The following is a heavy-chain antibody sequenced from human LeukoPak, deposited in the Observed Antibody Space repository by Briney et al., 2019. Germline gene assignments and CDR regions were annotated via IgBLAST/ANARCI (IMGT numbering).Heavy chain of an antibody. J-gene: IGHJ3*02. CDR1: GFTVSSNY. D-gene: IGHD2-21*01. CDR3: ARSVAYCGGDCFYDAFDI. Sequence: AGGSLRLSCAASGFTVSSNYMSWVRQAPGKGLEWVSVIYSGGSTYYADSVKGRFTISRDNSKNTPYLQMNSLRAEDTAVYYCARSVAYCGGDCFYDAFDIWGQGTMVTVSS. V-gene: IGHV3-53*01. CDR2: IYSGGST.